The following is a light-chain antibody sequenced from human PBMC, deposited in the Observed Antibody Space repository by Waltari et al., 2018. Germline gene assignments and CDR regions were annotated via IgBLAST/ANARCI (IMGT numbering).Light chain of an antibody. Sequence: QSALTQPASVSGPPGPSTTISCTGTSHDVGNYDLVSWYQQHPGKAPKLIIYEVTKRPSGFSNRFSGSKSGNTASLTISGLHTEDEGDYYCCSYSGDLSFGVVFGGGTKLTVL. CDR2: EVT. V-gene: IGLV2-23*02. CDR3: CSYSGDLSFGVV. CDR1: SHDVGNYDL. J-gene: IGLJ2*01.